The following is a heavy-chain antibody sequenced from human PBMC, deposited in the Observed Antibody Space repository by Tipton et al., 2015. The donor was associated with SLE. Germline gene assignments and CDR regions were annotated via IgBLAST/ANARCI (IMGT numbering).Heavy chain of an antibody. Sequence: TLSLTCTVSGGPSSNYYWGWIRQPPGKGLEWIGNIYYSGSTNYSPSLKSRVTISVGTSKNQLSLKLTSVTAADTAVYYCARDEVADWYFDLWGRGTLVTVSS. CDR3: ARDEVADWYFDL. CDR1: GGPSSNYY. J-gene: IGHJ2*01. V-gene: IGHV4-59*01. CDR2: IYYSGST. D-gene: IGHD2-15*01.